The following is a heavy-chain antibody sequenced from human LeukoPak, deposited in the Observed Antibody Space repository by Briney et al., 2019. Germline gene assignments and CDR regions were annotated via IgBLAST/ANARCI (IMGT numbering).Heavy chain of an antibody. CDR1: RFTVSSYT. J-gene: IGHJ6*01. D-gene: IGHD3-3*01. Sequence: PGGSLRLSCAASRFTVSSYTMSWVRQAPGEGLKWVSAISGSGGGTFYADLLKGRFTISRDNSKNTLYLQMNSLRAEDTAVYYCAKDRGDVFSYGMDVWGQGTTVTVSS. V-gene: IGHV3-23*01. CDR2: ISGSGGGT. CDR3: AKDRGDVFSYGMDV.